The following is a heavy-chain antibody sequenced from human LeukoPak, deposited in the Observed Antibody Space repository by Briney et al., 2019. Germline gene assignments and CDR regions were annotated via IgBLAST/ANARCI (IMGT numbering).Heavy chain of an antibody. D-gene: IGHD6-13*01. CDR3: AKDPSIGAPGYYYGMDV. J-gene: IGHJ6*02. V-gene: IGHV3-30*18. CDR1: GFTFRSYA. Sequence: GGSLRLSCAVSGFTFRSYAMHWVRQAPGKGLEWVAVISYDGSNKYYADSVKGRFTISRDNSKNTLYLQMNSLRAEDTAVYFCAKDPSIGAPGYYYGMDVWGQGTTVTVSS. CDR2: ISYDGSNK.